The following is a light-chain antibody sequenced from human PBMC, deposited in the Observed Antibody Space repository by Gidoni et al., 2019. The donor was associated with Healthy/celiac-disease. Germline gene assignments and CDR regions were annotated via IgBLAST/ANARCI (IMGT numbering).Light chain of an antibody. CDR3: QQYYSTAIT. J-gene: IGKJ5*01. Sequence: DLVMTQSPDSLAVSLGERATINCKSSQSVLYSSNNKNYLAWYQQKPGQPPKLLIYWASTRESGVPDRFSGSGSGTDFTLTISSLQAEDVAVYYCQQYYSTAITFXXXTRLEIK. CDR2: WAS. CDR1: QSVLYSSNNKNY. V-gene: IGKV4-1*01.